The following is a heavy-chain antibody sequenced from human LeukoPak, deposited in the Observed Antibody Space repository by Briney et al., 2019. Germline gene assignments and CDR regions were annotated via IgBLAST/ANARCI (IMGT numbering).Heavy chain of an antibody. CDR1: GGTFSSYA. Sequence: SVKVSCKASGGTFSSYAISWFRQAPGQGLEWMGGIIPIFDTANYAQKFQGRVTITADESTSTAYMELTSLTSEDTAVYFCARYPKLHLEYYFDYWGQGTLVTVSS. J-gene: IGHJ4*02. V-gene: IGHV1-69*13. D-gene: IGHD3-3*01. CDR3: ARYPKLHLEYYFDY. CDR2: IIPIFDTA.